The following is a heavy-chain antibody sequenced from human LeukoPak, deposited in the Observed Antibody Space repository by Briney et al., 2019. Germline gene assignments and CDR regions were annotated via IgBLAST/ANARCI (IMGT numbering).Heavy chain of an antibody. Sequence: PGRSLRLSCAASGFTFSRYSMNWVRQAPGKGLEGVSSISSSSSYIYYADSVKGRFTISRDNARSTLYLQMNSLRAEDTAVYYCATDGRSSGWYGFDYWGQGILVTVSS. V-gene: IGHV3-21*01. J-gene: IGHJ4*02. CDR1: GFTFSRYS. CDR2: ISSSSSYI. D-gene: IGHD6-19*01. CDR3: ATDGRSSGWYGFDY.